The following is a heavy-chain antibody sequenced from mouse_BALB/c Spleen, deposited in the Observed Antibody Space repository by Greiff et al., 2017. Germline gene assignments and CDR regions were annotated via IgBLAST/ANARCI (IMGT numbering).Heavy chain of an antibody. V-gene: IGHV5-6-4*01. D-gene: IGHD1-2*01. Sequence: EVKVVESGGGLVKPGGSLKLSCAASGFTFSSYTMSWVRQTPEKRLEWVATISSGGSYTYYPDSVKGRFTISRDNAKNTLYLQMSSLKSEDTAMYYCTRDPHYYGSLYYFDYWGQGTTLTVSS. CDR1: GFTFSSYT. CDR2: ISSGGSYT. J-gene: IGHJ2*01. CDR3: TRDPHYYGSLYYFDY.